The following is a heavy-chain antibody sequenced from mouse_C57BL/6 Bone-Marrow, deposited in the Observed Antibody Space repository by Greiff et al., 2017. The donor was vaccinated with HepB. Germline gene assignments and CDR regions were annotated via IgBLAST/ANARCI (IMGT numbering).Heavy chain of an antibody. D-gene: IGHD1-1*01. CDR2: IYPRSGNT. CDR3: ASRGYGSYYAMDY. CDR1: GYTFTSYG. J-gene: IGHJ4*01. V-gene: IGHV1-81*01. Sequence: QVQLKQSGAELARPGASVKLSCKASGYTFTSYGISWVKQRTGQGLEWIGEIYPRSGNTYYNEKFKGKATLTADKSSSTAYMELRSLTSEDSAVYFCASRGYGSYYAMDYWGQGTSVTVSS.